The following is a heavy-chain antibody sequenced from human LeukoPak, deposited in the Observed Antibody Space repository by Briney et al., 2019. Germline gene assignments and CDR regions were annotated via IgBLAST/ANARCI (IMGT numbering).Heavy chain of an antibody. J-gene: IGHJ4*02. CDR3: ARGIAAAGPFDY. CDR2: INHSGST. D-gene: IGHD6-13*01. Sequence: SETLSLTCAVYGGSFSGYYWSWIRQPPGKGLEWIREINHSGSTNYNPSLKSRATISVDTSKNQFSLKLSSVTAADTAVYYCARGIAAAGPFDYWGQGTLVTVSS. CDR1: GGSFSGYY. V-gene: IGHV4-34*01.